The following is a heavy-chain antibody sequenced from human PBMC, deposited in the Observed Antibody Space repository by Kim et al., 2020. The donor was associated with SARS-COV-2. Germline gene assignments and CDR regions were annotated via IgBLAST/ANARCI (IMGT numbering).Heavy chain of an antibody. CDR1: GFTFSSYG. D-gene: IGHD3-10*02. CDR2: ISYDGSNK. V-gene: IGHV3-30*18. J-gene: IGHJ4*02. CDR3: AKDVRVRSTVSVEPFDY. Sequence: GGSLRLSCAASGFTFSSYGMHWVRQAPGKGLEWVAVISYDGSNKYYADSVKGRFTISRDNSKNTLYLQMNSLRAEDTAVYYCAKDVRVRSTVSVEPFDYWGQGTLVTVSS.